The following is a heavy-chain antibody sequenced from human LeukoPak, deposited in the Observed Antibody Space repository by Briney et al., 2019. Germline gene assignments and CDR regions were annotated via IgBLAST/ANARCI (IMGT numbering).Heavy chain of an antibody. J-gene: IGHJ1*01. Sequence: PGGSLRLSCAASGFSFDEYTLHWVRQARGKGLEWVSLISWDGGSRDYADSVKGRFTISRDNSKNSLYLQMNSLRTEDTALYYCAKDLDSSGYRFYFRHWGQGTLVTVSS. CDR1: GFSFDEYT. D-gene: IGHD3-22*01. CDR3: AKDLDSSGYRFYFRH. CDR2: ISWDGGSR. V-gene: IGHV3-43*01.